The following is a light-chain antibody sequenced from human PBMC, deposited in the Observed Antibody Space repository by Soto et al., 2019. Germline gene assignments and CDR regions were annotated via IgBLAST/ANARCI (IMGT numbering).Light chain of an antibody. CDR2: EGS. J-gene: IGLJ1*01. Sequence: QSALTLPASVSGSPGQSITISCTGTSGDVGSYNLVSWYQHHPGKAPKLMIYEGSKRPSGVSNRFSGSKSGSTASLTISGLQAEDEADYYCCSYARSSTYVFGTGTKVTVL. V-gene: IGLV2-23*01. CDR1: SGDVGSYNL. CDR3: CSYARSSTYV.